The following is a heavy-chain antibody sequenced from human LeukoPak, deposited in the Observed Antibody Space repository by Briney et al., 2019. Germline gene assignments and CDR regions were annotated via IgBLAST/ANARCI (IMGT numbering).Heavy chain of an antibody. CDR3: ARGSTYYDSSGQVPFDY. CDR1: GFTFSTYS. CDR2: ISSSSSTT. D-gene: IGHD3-22*01. V-gene: IGHV3-48*01. Sequence: PGGSLRLSCAASGFTFSTYSMNWVRQAPGKGLEWVSYISSSSSTTYYADSVKGRFTISRDNAKNSLYLQMSSLRAEDTAVYYCARGSTYYDSSGQVPFDYWGQGTLVTVSS. J-gene: IGHJ4*02.